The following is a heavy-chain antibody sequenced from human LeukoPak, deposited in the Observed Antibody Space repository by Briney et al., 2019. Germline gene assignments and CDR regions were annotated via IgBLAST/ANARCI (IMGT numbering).Heavy chain of an antibody. D-gene: IGHD6-19*01. J-gene: IGHJ4*02. V-gene: IGHV5-10-1*01. CDR2: IDPSDSYT. CDR1: GYSFTSYW. CDR3: ARQDVVRGWYGGDY. Sequence: KSGESLKISCKGSGYSFTSYWISWVRQMPGKGLEWMGRIDPSDSYTNYSPSFQGHVTISADKSISTAYLQWSSLKASDTAMFYCARQDVVRGWYGGDYWGQGTLVTVSS.